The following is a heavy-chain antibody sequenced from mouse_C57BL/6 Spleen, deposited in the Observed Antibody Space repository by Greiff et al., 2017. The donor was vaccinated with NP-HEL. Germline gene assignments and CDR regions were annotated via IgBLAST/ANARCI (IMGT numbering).Heavy chain of an antibody. V-gene: IGHV5-9-1*02. CDR1: GFTFSSYA. Sequence: VQGVESGEGLVKPGGSLKLSCAASGFTFSSYAMSWVRQTPEKRLEWVAYISSGGDYIYYADTVKGRFTISRDNARNTLYLQMSSLKSEDTAMYYCTRALTGTRAMDYWGQGTSVTVSS. CDR2: ISSGGDYI. D-gene: IGHD4-1*01. J-gene: IGHJ4*01. CDR3: TRALTGTRAMDY.